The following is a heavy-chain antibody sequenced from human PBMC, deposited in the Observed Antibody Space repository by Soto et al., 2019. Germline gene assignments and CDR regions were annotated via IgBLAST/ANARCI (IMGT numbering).Heavy chain of an antibody. CDR3: AHTPDPNSKYCSSTSCYRLYWFDP. CDR2: IYWDDDK. Sequence: SGPTLVKPTQTLTLTCTFSGFSLSTSGVGVGWIRQPPGKALEWLALIYWDDDKRYSPSLKSRLTITKDTSKNQVVLTMTNMDPVDTATYYCAHTPDPNSKYCSSTSCYRLYWFDPWGQGTLVTVSS. V-gene: IGHV2-5*02. D-gene: IGHD2-2*01. CDR1: GFSLSTSGVG. J-gene: IGHJ5*02.